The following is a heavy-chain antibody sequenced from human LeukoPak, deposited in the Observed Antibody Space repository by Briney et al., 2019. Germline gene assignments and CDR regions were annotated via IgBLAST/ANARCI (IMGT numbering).Heavy chain of an antibody. CDR1: GGSISSSSYY. Sequence: SETLSLTCTVSGGSISSSSYYWGWIRQPPGKGLEWIGSIYYSGSTYYNPSLKSRVTISVDTSKNQFSLKLSSVTAADTAVYYCARDRATHYYYGMDVWGQGTTVTVSS. CDR3: ARDRATHYYYGMDV. J-gene: IGHJ6*02. CDR2: IYYSGST. V-gene: IGHV4-39*07. D-gene: IGHD1-26*01.